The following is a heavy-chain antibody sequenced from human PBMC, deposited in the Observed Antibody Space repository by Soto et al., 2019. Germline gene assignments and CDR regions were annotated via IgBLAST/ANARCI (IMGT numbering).Heavy chain of an antibody. CDR2: IRSKAYGGTT. CDR3: TILAAAGDYWFDP. Sequence: GSLRLSCTASGFTFGDYAMSWFRQAPGKGLEWVGFIRSKAYGGTTEYAASVKGRFTISRDDSKSIAYLQMNSLKTEDTAVYYCTILAAAGDYWFDPWGQGTLVTVSS. CDR1: GFTFGDYA. D-gene: IGHD6-13*01. V-gene: IGHV3-49*03. J-gene: IGHJ5*02.